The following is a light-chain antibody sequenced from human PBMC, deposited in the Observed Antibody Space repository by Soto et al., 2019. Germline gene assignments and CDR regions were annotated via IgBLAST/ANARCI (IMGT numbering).Light chain of an antibody. J-gene: IGLJ2*01. Sequence: QSVLTQPASVSGSPGQSITISCTGTSSDVGCYNYVSWYQQHPGKAPKLMIYEVSNRPSGVSNRFSGSKSGNTASLTISGLQAEDEADYYCSSYISTSTYVAFGGGTKVTVL. CDR1: SSDVGCYNY. CDR2: EVS. V-gene: IGLV2-14*01. CDR3: SSYISTSTYVA.